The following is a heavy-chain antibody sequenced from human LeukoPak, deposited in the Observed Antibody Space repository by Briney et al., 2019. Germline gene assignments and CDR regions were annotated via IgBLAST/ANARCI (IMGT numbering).Heavy chain of an antibody. CDR2: ISSSSDSI. Sequence: GGSLRLSCAASGFTYSSYGMNWVRQAPGKRLEWVSYISSSSDSIYYADSVKGRFTISRDNAENSLYLQMNSLRDEDTAVYYCARAMRSGYDYGGQGTLVTVSS. D-gene: IGHD5-12*01. CDR3: ARAMRSGYDY. CDR1: GFTYSSYG. V-gene: IGHV3-48*02. J-gene: IGHJ4*02.